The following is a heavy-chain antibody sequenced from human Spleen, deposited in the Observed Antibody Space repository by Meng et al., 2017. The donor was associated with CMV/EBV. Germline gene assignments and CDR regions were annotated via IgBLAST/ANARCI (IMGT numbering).Heavy chain of an antibody. Sequence: SLKISCVPSGFTITTYAMHWVRQAPGKGLEWVSGISWNGANINSADSVKGRFSISRDNAKNSLYLQMNSLRAEDTAVYYCARDRMTTFEVGDYYSGMDVWGQGTTVTVSS. CDR3: ARDRMTTFEVGDYYSGMDV. V-gene: IGHV3-9*01. D-gene: IGHD3-10*02. CDR1: GFTITTYA. J-gene: IGHJ6*02. CDR2: ISWNGANI.